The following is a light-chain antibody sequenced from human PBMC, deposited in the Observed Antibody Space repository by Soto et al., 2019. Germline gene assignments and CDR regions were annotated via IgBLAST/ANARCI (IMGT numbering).Light chain of an antibody. CDR3: QQGYTASSPT. CDR2: SAS. J-gene: IGKJ5*01. V-gene: IGKV1-39*01. CDR1: QSIDTY. Sequence: DIQMTQSPSSLSASVGDRVTITCRASQSIDTYLYWFQQKPGKAPKLLIYSASSLQSGVPSRFSAIGSGTDFTLTISSLQPEDFATYYCQQGYTASSPTFGQGTRLEIK.